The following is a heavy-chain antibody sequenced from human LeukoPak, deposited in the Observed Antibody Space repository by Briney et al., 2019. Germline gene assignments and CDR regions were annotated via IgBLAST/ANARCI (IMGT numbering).Heavy chain of an antibody. V-gene: IGHV3-7*01. CDR1: GFTFTDYW. CDR2: IRQDGGEK. J-gene: IGHJ4*01. Sequence: GGSLRLSCAVSGFTFTDYWMNWVRQAPGKGLEWVASIRQDGGEKSFVDSVKGRFTISRDNTKNSLYLQINSLRAEDTAVYYCARDGTAAGLYFDLWGQGTLVTVSS. CDR3: ARDGTAAGLYFDL. D-gene: IGHD6-13*01.